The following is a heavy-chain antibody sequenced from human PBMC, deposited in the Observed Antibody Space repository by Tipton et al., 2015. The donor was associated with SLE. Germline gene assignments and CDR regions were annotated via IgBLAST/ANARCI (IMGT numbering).Heavy chain of an antibody. CDR2: IRGDGGAT. Sequence: GSLRLSCAASGFTFSSYAMSWVRQAPGKGLEWVSAIRGDGGATFYADSVKGRFTISRDNSEDTLYLQMNSLRAEDTVVYYCADVGGSGRELLLPPYMDVWGKGTTVTVSS. CDR3: ADVGGSGRELLLPPYMDV. D-gene: IGHD1-26*01. V-gene: IGHV3-23*01. CDR1: GFTFSSYA. J-gene: IGHJ6*03.